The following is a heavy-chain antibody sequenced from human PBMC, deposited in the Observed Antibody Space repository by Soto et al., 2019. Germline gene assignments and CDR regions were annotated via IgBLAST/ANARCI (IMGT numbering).Heavy chain of an antibody. CDR3: ATEEGGKIDY. J-gene: IGHJ4*02. Sequence: PSETLSLTCTVSGGSISSGGYYWSWIRQLPGKGLEWLGYIYYSGTTYYNPSLKSRLTISVDTSKNQFSLELSSVTAADTAVYYCATEEGGKIDYWGQGILVTVSS. CDR2: IYYSGTT. CDR1: GGSISSGGYY. V-gene: IGHV4-31*03. D-gene: IGHD2-15*01.